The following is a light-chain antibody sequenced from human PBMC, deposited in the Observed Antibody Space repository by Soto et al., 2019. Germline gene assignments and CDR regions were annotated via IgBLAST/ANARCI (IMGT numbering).Light chain of an antibody. CDR3: QQYGSSPWT. Sequence: EIVLTQSPGTLSLSPGERATLSCRASQRVPNNYLAWYQHKPGQAPRLVIYAASSRAAGTPDRFSGSGSGTDFTLTVSRLDPEDFKVYFCQQYGSSPWTFGQGTKV. CDR1: QRVPNNY. V-gene: IGKV3-20*01. CDR2: AAS. J-gene: IGKJ1*01.